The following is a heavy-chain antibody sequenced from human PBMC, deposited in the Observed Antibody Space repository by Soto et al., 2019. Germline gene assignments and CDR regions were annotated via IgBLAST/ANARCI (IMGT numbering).Heavy chain of an antibody. V-gene: IGHV1-69*02. CDR3: ARARGSSYVYLSPSGMDV. CDR1: GGTFSSYT. CDR2: IIPILGIA. Sequence: QVQLVQSGAEVKKPGSSVKVSCKASGGTFSSYTISWVRQAPGQGLEWMGRIIPILGIANYAQKFQGRVTIPAKKSPSTAYMELSSLRSEDTAVNYWARARGSSYVYLSPSGMDVGAKGTTVTVSS. J-gene: IGHJ6*04. D-gene: IGHD5-18*01.